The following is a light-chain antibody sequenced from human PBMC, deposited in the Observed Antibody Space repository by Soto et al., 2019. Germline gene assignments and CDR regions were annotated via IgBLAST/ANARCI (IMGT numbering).Light chain of an antibody. J-gene: IGLJ1*01. CDR3: CSYGGSRNHV. V-gene: IGLV2-8*01. CDR2: QVS. Sequence: QSALTQPPSASGSPGQSVTISCTGTSSDIGGYNFVSWYRHHPGKAPQLLIYQVSQRPSGVPDRFSGSKSGNTASLTVSGLQAEDEAEYYCCSYGGSRNHVFGTGTKLTVL. CDR1: SSDIGGYNF.